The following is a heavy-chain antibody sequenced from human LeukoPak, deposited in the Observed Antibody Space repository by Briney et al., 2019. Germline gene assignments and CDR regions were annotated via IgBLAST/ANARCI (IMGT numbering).Heavy chain of an antibody. CDR2: INHSGST. V-gene: IGHV4-34*01. J-gene: IGHJ4*02. D-gene: IGHD3-22*01. CDR1: GGSFSGYY. CDR3: ARTPYDSSGYYDDFDY. Sequence: PSETLSLTCAVYGGSFSGYYWSWIRQPPGKGLEWIGEINHSGSTNYNPSLKSRVTISVDTSKNQFSLKLSSVTDADTAVYYCARTPYDSSGYYDDFDYWGQGTLVTVSS.